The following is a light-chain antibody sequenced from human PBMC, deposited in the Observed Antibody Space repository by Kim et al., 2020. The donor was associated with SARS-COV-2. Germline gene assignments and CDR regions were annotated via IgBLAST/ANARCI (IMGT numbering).Light chain of an antibody. V-gene: IGLV3-19*01. Sequence: SSELTQDPAVSVAVGQTVKITCQGDSLRSYYASWYQQKPGQAPVLVIYGKNKRPSGIPERLSGSTSGNTASLIITGAQAEDEADYYCNSQGSSDNVVFGGGTQLTVL. CDR3: NSQGSSDNVV. CDR1: SLRSYY. J-gene: IGLJ2*01. CDR2: GKN.